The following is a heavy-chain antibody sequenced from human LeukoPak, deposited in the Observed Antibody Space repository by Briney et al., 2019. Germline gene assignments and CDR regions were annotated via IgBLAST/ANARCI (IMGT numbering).Heavy chain of an antibody. CDR2: ISDSGGST. CDR3: AKGHLGYCSGGSCYVDY. D-gene: IGHD2-15*01. Sequence: AGGSLRLSCAASGYTFSSYDMRWVRQARGRGLEWVSAISDSGGSTYYADSVKGRFTISRDNSKTTLYLQMNSLRAEDTAVYYCAKGHLGYCSGGSCYVDYWGQGTLVTVSS. J-gene: IGHJ4*02. V-gene: IGHV3-23*01. CDR1: GYTFSSYD.